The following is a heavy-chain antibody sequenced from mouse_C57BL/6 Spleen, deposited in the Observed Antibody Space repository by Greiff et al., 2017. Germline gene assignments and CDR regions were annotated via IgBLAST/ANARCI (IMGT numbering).Heavy chain of an antibody. CDR2: ILPGSGST. CDR3: ARERDTSYCFDD. CDR1: GYTFTGYW. V-gene: IGHV1-9*01. D-gene: IGHD3-3*01. J-gene: IGHJ2*01. Sequence: QVQLKQSGAELMKPGASVKLSCKATGYTFTGYWIEWVKQRPGHGLEWIGEILPGSGSTNYNEPFKGKVTFTAETSSNTAYMQHSSQTTEDSSIYYCARERDTSYCFDDWGQGTTLTVSS.